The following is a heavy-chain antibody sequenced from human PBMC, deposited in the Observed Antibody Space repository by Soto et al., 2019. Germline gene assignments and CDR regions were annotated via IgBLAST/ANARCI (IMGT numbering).Heavy chain of an antibody. CDR2: MYYSGST. J-gene: IGHJ4*02. CDR1: GGSISGYY. D-gene: IGHD6-6*01. CDR3: ARVPRGAAARAEEFDS. V-gene: IGHV4-59*01. Sequence: QVQLQESGPGLLKPSETLSLTCTVSGGSISGYYWSWIRQPPGKGLEWIGYMYYSGSTNYNPSLKRRVTIWINWSKHQFCLALTSVSAAGTAVYYGARVPRGAAARAEEFDSWGRGTLVTAS.